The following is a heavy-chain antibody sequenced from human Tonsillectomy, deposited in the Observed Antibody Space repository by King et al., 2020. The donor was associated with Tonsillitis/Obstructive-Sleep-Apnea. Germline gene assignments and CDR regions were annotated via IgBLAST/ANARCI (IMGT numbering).Heavy chain of an antibody. J-gene: IGHJ4*02. Sequence: VQLVESGGGVVQPGGSLRLSCAASGFTFDDYAMHWVRQAPGKSLEWVSVISGDGATTYYVDSVKGRFTISRENSENSLYLQMSSRRTEDTALYYCAKDSREYCSSISCYFFDYWGQGTLVTVSS. CDR3: AKDSREYCSSISCYFFDY. D-gene: IGHD2-2*01. CDR2: ISGDGATT. CDR1: GFTFDDYA. V-gene: IGHV3-43*02.